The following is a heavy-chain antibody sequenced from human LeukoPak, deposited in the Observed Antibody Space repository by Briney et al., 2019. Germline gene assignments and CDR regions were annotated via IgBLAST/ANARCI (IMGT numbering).Heavy chain of an antibody. CDR1: GFTFSSYA. CDR2: ISGSGGST. CDR3: ARDASTTVRSDYYFHMDV. D-gene: IGHD4-17*01. V-gene: IGHV3-23*01. Sequence: GGTLRLSCAASGFTFSSYAMSWVRQAPGKGLEWVSAISGSGGSTYYADSVKGRFTISRDSSQNPLYLQMNSLRADDTAVYYCARDASTTVRSDYYFHMDVWGKGTTVTVSS. J-gene: IGHJ6*03.